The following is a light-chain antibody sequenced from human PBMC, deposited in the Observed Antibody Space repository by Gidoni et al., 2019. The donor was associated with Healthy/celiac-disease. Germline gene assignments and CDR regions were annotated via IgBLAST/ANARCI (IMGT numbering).Light chain of an antibody. V-gene: IGKV3-11*01. CDR1: QSVSSY. J-gene: IGKJ2*01. CDR3: QQRSNWRYT. Sequence: ELVLTQSPATLSLSPGERATLSCRASQSVSSYLAWYQQKPGQAPRLLIYDASHRATGIPARFSGSGSGTDFTLTISSLEPEDFAVYYCQQRSNWRYTFGQGTKLEIK. CDR2: DAS.